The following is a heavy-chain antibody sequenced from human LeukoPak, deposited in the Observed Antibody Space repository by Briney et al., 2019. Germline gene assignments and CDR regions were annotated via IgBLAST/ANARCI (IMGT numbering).Heavy chain of an antibody. CDR2: IYYSGST. D-gene: IGHD6-6*01. Sequence: PSETLSLTCTVSGGSISSYYWSWIRQPPGKGLEWIGYIYYSGSTNYNPSLKSRVTISVDTSKNQFSLKLSSVTAADTAVYYCAREGRDSSSNLQFDYWGQGTLVTVSS. CDR1: GGSISSYY. V-gene: IGHV4-59*01. CDR3: AREGRDSSSNLQFDY. J-gene: IGHJ4*02.